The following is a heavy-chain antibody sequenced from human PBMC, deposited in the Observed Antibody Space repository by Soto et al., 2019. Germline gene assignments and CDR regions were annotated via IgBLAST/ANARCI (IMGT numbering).Heavy chain of an antibody. V-gene: IGHV3-23*01. D-gene: IGHD3-10*01. CDR1: GFTFSSYA. CDR2: ISGSGGYT. J-gene: IGHJ4*02. Sequence: GGSLRLSRAASGFTFSSYAMSWVRQAPGKGLEWVSAISGSGGYTYYADSVKGRFTISRDNSKNTLFLQMNSLRAEDTAVFYCAKEGDDYGSGTSFYFDYWGQGMLVTVSS. CDR3: AKEGDDYGSGTSFYFDY.